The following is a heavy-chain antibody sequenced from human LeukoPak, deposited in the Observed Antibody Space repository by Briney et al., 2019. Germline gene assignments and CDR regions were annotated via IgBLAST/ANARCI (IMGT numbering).Heavy chain of an antibody. D-gene: IGHD1-14*01. CDR3: ARSPRNQEDYYFDY. CDR1: GGTFSSYA. J-gene: IGHJ4*02. CDR2: IIPIFGTA. V-gene: IGHV1-69*13. Sequence: EASVKVSCKASGGTFSSYAISWVRQAPGQGLEWMGGIIPIFGTANYAQKFQGRVTITADESTSTAYMVLSSLRSEDTAVYYCARSPRNQEDYYFDYWGQGTLVTVSS.